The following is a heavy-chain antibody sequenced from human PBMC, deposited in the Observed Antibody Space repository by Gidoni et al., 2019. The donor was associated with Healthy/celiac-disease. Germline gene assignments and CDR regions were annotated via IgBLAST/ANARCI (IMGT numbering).Heavy chain of an antibody. CDR2: ISYDGSNK. CDR1: GFTFSSYG. D-gene: IGHD4-17*01. J-gene: IGHJ5*02. CDR3: AREDSGDYVSWFDP. Sequence: QVQLVESGGGVFQPGRSLRLSCASSGFTFSSYGMNWVRQAPGKGLEWVAVISYDGSNKYDADSVKGRFTISRDNSKNTLYLQMNSLRAEDTAVYSCAREDSGDYVSWFDPWGQGTLVTVSS. V-gene: IGHV3-30*03.